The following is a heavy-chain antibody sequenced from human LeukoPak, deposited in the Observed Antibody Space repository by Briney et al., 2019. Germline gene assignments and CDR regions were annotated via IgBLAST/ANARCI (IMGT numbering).Heavy chain of an antibody. CDR3: ARVRGVGLNWGPGPIPFDI. Sequence: PSETLSLTCTVSGGSISSSSYYWSWIRQPPGKGLEWIGEINHSGSTNYNPSLKSRVTISVDTSKNQFSLKLSSVTAADTAVYYCARVRGVGLNWGPGPIPFDIRGQGTMVTVSS. CDR1: GGSISSSSYY. J-gene: IGHJ3*02. CDR2: INHSGST. D-gene: IGHD7-27*01. V-gene: IGHV4-39*07.